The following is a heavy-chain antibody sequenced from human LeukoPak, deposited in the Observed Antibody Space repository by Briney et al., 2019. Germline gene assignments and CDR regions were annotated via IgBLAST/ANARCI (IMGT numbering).Heavy chain of an antibody. V-gene: IGHV4-34*01. J-gene: IGHJ4*02. CDR3: ARELGNYYGSGSYDY. Sequence: SETLSLTCAVYGGSFSGYYWSWTRQPPGKGLEWIGEINHSGSTNYNPSLKSRVTISVDTSKNQFSLKLSSVTAADTAVYYCARELGNYYGSGSYDYWGQGTLVTVSS. CDR1: GGSFSGYY. D-gene: IGHD3-10*01. CDR2: INHSGST.